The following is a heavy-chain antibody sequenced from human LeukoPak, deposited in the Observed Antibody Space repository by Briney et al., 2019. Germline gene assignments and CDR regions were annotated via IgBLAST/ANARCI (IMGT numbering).Heavy chain of an antibody. J-gene: IGHJ3*02. V-gene: IGHV4-59*01. Sequence: GSLRLSCAASGFTFSSYWMSWIRQPPGKGLEWIGYIYYSGSTNYNPSPKSRVTISVDTSKNQFSLKLSSVTAADTAVYYCARDNYGGNSQGAFDIWGQGTMVTVSS. CDR2: IYYSGST. CDR1: GFTFSSYW. CDR3: ARDNYGGNSQGAFDI. D-gene: IGHD4-23*01.